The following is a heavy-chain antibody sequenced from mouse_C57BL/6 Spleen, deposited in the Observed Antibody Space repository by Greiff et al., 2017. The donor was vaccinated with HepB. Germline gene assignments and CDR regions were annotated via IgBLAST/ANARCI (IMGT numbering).Heavy chain of an antibody. Sequence: VQGVESGAELARPGASVKLSCKASGYTFTSYGISWVKQRTGQGLEWIGEIYPRSGNTYYNEKFKGKATLTADKSSSTAYMELRSLTSEDSAVYFCASYGSSPLFDYWGQGTTLTVSS. D-gene: IGHD1-1*01. J-gene: IGHJ2*01. V-gene: IGHV1-81*01. CDR1: GYTFTSYG. CDR3: ASYGSSPLFDY. CDR2: IYPRSGNT.